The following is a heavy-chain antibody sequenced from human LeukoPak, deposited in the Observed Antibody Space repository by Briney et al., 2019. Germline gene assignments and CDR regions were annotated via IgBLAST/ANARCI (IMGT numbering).Heavy chain of an antibody. CDR1: GFTFSSYG. V-gene: IGHV3-30*18. CDR3: AKDLITMVRGPFDY. D-gene: IGHD3-10*01. J-gene: IGHJ4*02. CDR2: ISYDRSNK. Sequence: GRSLRLSCAASGFTFSSYGMHWVRQAPGKGLEWVAVISYDRSNKYYADSVKGRFTISRDNSKNTLYLQMNSLRAEDMAVYYCAKDLITMVRGPFDYWGQGTLVTVSS.